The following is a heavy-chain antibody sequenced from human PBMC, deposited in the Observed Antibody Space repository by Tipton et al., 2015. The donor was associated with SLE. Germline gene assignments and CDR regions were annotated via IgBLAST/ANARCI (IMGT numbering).Heavy chain of an antibody. D-gene: IGHD1-14*01. CDR2: IYHSGGT. J-gene: IGHJ6*02. CDR1: GGSISNGDYY. Sequence: TLSLTCAVSGGSISNGDYYWSWIRQHPGKGLEWIGYIYHSGGTYYNPSLRSRVTMSVETSKNHFSLKLSSVTAADTAVYYCARTGSQPHHQIYGMDVWGPGTSVTVSS. V-gene: IGHV4-31*11. CDR3: ARTGSQPHHQIYGMDV.